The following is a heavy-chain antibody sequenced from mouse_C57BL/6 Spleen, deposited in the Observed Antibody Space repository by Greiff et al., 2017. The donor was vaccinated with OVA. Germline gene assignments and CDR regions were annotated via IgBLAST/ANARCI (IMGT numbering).Heavy chain of an antibody. V-gene: IGHV1-82*01. D-gene: IGHD1-1*01. J-gene: IGHJ3*01. CDR2: IYPGDGDT. Sequence: VQLVESGPELVKPGASVKISCKASGYAFSSSWMNWVKQRPGKGLEWIGRIYPGDGDTNYNGKFKGKATLTADKSSSTAYMQLSSLTSEDSAVYFCAPYYYGSSAWFAYWGQGTLVTVSA. CDR3: APYYYGSSAWFAY. CDR1: GYAFSSSW.